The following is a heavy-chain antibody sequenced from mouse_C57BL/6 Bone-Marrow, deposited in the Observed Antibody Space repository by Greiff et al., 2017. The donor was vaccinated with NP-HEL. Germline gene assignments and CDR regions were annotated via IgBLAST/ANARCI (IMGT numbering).Heavy chain of an antibody. CDR2: ISDGGSYT. Sequence: EVKLVESGGGLVKPGGSLKISCAASGFTFSSYAMSWVRQTQEKRLEWVATISDGGSYTYYPENVKGRFTISRDNAKNNLYLQMSHLKSQYTAMYYCAIRLYWPYAMYYWGQGTSVTVSS. CDR1: GFTFSSYA. CDR3: AIRLYWPYAMYY. J-gene: IGHJ4*01. V-gene: IGHV5-4*03. D-gene: IGHD2-12*01.